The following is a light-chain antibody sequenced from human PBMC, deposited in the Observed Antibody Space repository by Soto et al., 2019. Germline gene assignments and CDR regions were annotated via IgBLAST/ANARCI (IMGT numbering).Light chain of an antibody. CDR1: QSVSNNY. Sequence: VLTPSPGTLSLSPGEQATLSCRASQSVSNNYLAWYQQKPGQAPRLLIYGASNRATGIPDRFSGSGSGTDFTLTISRLEPEDFAVYYCQQYGSSGTFGQGTKV. V-gene: IGKV3-20*01. CDR2: GAS. J-gene: IGKJ1*01. CDR3: QQYGSSGT.